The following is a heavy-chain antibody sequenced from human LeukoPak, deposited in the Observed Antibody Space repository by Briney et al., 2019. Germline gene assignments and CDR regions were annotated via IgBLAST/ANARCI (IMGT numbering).Heavy chain of an antibody. V-gene: IGHV3-21*01. CDR1: GFTFDSYR. D-gene: IGHD1-26*01. Sequence: GGSLRLSCTASGFTFDSYRMNWVRQAPGKGLEWVSTICSGGENMFYADAVKGRFTISRDNAKNSLYLDMTSLRVEDTAVYFCARDYSGTYHKFDSWGQGTRVTVSS. CDR2: ICSGGENM. J-gene: IGHJ4*02. CDR3: ARDYSGTYHKFDS.